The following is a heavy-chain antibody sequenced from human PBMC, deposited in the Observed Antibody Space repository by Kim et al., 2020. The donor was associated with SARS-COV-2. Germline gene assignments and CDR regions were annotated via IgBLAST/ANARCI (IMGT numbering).Heavy chain of an antibody. V-gene: IGHV5-51*01. J-gene: IGHJ5*02. CDR3: ARRLGYCSGGSCENLETDWFDP. Sequence: GESLKISCKGSGYSFTSYWIGWVRQMPGKGLEWMGIIYPGDSDTRYRPLFQGQVTIPADKSISTAYLQWSRLKTSDTAMYYCARRLGYCSGGSCENLETDWFDPWDQGTLVTVSS. D-gene: IGHD2-15*01. CDR1: GYSFTSYW. CDR2: IYPGDSDT.